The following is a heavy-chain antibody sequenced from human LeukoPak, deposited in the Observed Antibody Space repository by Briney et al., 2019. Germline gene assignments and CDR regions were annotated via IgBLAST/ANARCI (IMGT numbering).Heavy chain of an antibody. CDR1: GGTFSSYA. CDR3: ARDSMIPNYYYYYMDV. Sequence: GASVKVSCKASGGTFSSYAISWVRQAPGQGLEWMGGIIPIFGTANYAQKFQGRVTITTDESTSTAYMELSSLRSEDTAVYYCARDSMIPNYYYYYMDVWGKGTTVTVSS. D-gene: IGHD3-22*01. V-gene: IGHV1-69*05. J-gene: IGHJ6*03. CDR2: IIPIFGTA.